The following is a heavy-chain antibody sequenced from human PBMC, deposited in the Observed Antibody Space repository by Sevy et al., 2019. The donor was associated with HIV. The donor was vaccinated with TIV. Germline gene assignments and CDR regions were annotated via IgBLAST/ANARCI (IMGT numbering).Heavy chain of an antibody. V-gene: IGHV3-7*01. Sequence: GGSLRLSCAASGFTFSYYWMSWVRQAPGKGLEWVANINKDGSETYYVDSVKGRFTISRDNAKSSLYLQMNSLRAEDAAVYHCVRDIVKRADRCDGSENLSCNWVRGIRVTVSS. D-gene: IGHD3-10*01. J-gene: IGHJ4*02. CDR3: VRDIVKRADRCDGSENLSCN. CDR1: GFTFSYYW. CDR2: INKDGSET.